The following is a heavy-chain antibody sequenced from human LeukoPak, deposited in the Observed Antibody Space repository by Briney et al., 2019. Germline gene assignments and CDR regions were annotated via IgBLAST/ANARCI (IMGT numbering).Heavy chain of an antibody. CDR1: GFIVSSNY. CDR2: IYSGGRT. V-gene: IGHV3-66*01. Sequence: GGSLRLSCAASGFIVSSNYMSWVRQAPGKGLEGVSVIYSGGRTYYSGSVRGRFTISRDNSKNTLYLHMKSLRDEDTAVYYCARDLNYYDSSAIGPFDYWGQGTLVTVSS. CDR3: ARDLNYYDSSAIGPFDY. J-gene: IGHJ4*02. D-gene: IGHD3-22*01.